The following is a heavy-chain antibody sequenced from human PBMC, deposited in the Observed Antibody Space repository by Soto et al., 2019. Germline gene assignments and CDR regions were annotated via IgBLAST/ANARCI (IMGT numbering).Heavy chain of an antibody. CDR1: GGTFSSYA. J-gene: IGHJ6*02. CDR2: IIPIFGTA. Sequence: QVQLMQSGAEVKKPGSSVKVSCKASGGTFSSYAISWVRQAPGQGLEWMGGIIPIFGTANYAQKFQGRVTITADKSTSTAYMELSSLRSEDTAVYYCARGSGGSTTNYYYYGMDVWGQGTTVTVSS. CDR3: ARGSGGSTTNYYYYGMDV. V-gene: IGHV1-69*06. D-gene: IGHD2-15*01.